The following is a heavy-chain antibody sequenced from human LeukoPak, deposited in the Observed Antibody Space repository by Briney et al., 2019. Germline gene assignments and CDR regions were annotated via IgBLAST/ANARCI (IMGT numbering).Heavy chain of an antibody. V-gene: IGHV4-39*07. CDR1: GGSISSSSYY. CDR2: IYYSGST. Sequence: SETLSLTCTVSGGSISSSSYYWGWIRQPPGKGLEWIGSIYYSGSTYYNPSLKSRVTISVDTSKNQFSLKLSSVTAADTAVYYCARFRTKGWLQLFDYWGQGTLVTVSS. J-gene: IGHJ4*02. D-gene: IGHD5-24*01. CDR3: ARFRTKGWLQLFDY.